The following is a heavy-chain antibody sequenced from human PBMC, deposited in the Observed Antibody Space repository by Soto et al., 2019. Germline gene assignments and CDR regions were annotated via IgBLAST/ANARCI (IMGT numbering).Heavy chain of an antibody. CDR3: ARAEAGTLDY. J-gene: IGHJ4*02. D-gene: IGHD6-19*01. V-gene: IGHV4-31*03. Sequence: SETLSLTCTVSGGSISSGGYYWSWIRQHPGKGLEWIGYIYYSGSTYYNPSLKSRVTISVDTSKNQFSLKLSSVTAADTAVYYCARAEAGTLDYWGQGTLVTVSS. CDR1: GGSISSGGYY. CDR2: IYYSGST.